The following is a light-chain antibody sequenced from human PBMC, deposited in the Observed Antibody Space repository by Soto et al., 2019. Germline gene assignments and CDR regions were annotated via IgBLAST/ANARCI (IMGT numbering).Light chain of an antibody. Sequence: DIQMTQSPSSVSASVGDRVPISCRASQGITSWLAWHQQKPGKAPKLLNYAASTLQSGVPSRFSGSGAGTDFTLTISNLQPEDFATYYCQQATSFPRTFGQGTKVDIK. CDR1: QGITSW. CDR3: QQATSFPRT. V-gene: IGKV1-12*01. J-gene: IGKJ1*01. CDR2: AAS.